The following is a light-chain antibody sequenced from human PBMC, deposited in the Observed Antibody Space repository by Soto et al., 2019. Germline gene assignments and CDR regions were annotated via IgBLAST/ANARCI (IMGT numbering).Light chain of an antibody. J-gene: IGKJ1*01. V-gene: IGKV1-5*03. Sequence: DIQMTQSPSTRSSSVGDRVTITCRASQSTNSYFAWYQQRPGKAPKLLIYQASSLENGVPSRFSGSGSGTEVSPTSSNREHDGFPPNYDAPYSTASRFAEGTKVDIK. CDR1: QSTNSY. CDR3: APYSTASR. CDR2: QAS.